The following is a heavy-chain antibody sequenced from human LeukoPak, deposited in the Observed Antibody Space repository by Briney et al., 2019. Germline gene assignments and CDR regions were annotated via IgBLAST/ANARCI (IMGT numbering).Heavy chain of an antibody. Sequence: GGSLRLSCAASGSTFRSYWMHWVRQAPGKGLVWVSRINTDGRSTSYADSVKGRFTISRDNAKNTLFLQMNSLRAEDTAVYYCARGRELVDYWGQGTLVTVSS. D-gene: IGHD1-26*01. CDR3: ARGRELVDY. CDR1: GSTFRSYW. CDR2: INTDGRST. V-gene: IGHV3-74*01. J-gene: IGHJ4*02.